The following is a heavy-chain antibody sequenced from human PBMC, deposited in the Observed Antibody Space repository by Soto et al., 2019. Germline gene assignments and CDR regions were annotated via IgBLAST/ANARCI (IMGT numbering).Heavy chain of an antibody. J-gene: IGHJ6*03. D-gene: IGHD3-9*01. CDR3: ARLGTSYYDILTGYYSYYYYYMDV. CDR2: IYYSGST. V-gene: IGHV4-59*08. Sequence: PSETLSLTCTVSGGSISSYYWSWIRQPPGKGLEWIGYIYYSGSTNYNPSLKSRVTISVDTSKNQFSLKLSSVTAADTAVYYCARLGTSYYDILTGYYSYYYYYMDVWGKGTTVTVSS. CDR1: GGSISSYY.